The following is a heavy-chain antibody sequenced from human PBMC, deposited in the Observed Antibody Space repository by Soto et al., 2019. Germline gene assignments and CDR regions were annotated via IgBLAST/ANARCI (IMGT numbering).Heavy chain of an antibody. CDR3: ARGSGYSSSWYNYYYYGMDV. CDR2: IYHSGST. CDR1: GGSISSGGYS. Sequence: SETLSLTCAVSGGSISSGGYSWSWIRQPPGKGLEWIGYIYHSGSTYYNPSLKSRVTISVDRSKNQFSLKLSSVTAADTAVYYCARGSGYSSSWYNYYYYGMDVWGQGTTVTVSS. V-gene: IGHV4-30-2*01. J-gene: IGHJ6*02. D-gene: IGHD6-13*01.